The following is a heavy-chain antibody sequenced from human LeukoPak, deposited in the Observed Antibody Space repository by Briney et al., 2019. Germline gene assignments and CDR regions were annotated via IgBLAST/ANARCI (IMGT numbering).Heavy chain of an antibody. V-gene: IGHV3-74*01. CDR1: GNYW. Sequence: GGSLRLSCAASGNYWMHWVRQAPGKGLVWVPHINSDGSWTSYADSVKGRFTISKDNAKNTVYLQMNNLRAEDTAVYYCVSFYETYWGRGTLVTVSS. D-gene: IGHD2-2*01. J-gene: IGHJ4*02. CDR3: VSFYETY. CDR2: INSDGSWT.